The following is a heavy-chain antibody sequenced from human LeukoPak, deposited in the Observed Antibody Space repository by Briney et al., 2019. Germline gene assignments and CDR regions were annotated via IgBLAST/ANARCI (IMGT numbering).Heavy chain of an antibody. CDR1: KFTFSIYD. CDR2: ITGSGSGT. CDR3: GKVRENKAGPHWYFDV. Sequence: GGSLILSCAASKFTFSIYDMSLVRQAPGNGLELVSSITGSGSGTTYADSVKGRFTISRDNSKTTLYLQMNSLRAEDTAIYYCGKVRENKAGPHWYFDVWGRGTLVTVSS. V-gene: IGHV3-23*01. D-gene: IGHD6-19*01. J-gene: IGHJ2*01.